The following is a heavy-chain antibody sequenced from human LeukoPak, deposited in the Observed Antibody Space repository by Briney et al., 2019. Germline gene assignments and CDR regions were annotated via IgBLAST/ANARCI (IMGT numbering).Heavy chain of an antibody. CDR1: GVNVGTNS. Sequence: PGGSLRLSCAASGVNVGTNSMSWARQSPGKGLEWVSVIYGGGSTYNADSVNGRFTVSRDNSRNTLVLQMNNLRAEDTALYFCASAREYCGSAECYEYFQHWGQGTLVIVSS. J-gene: IGHJ1*01. CDR2: IYGGGST. V-gene: IGHV3-53*01. D-gene: IGHD2-21*01. CDR3: ASAREYCGSAECYEYFQH.